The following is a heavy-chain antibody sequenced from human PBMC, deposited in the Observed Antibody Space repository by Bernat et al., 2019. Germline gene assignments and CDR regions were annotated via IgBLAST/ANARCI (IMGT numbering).Heavy chain of an antibody. V-gene: IGHV3-15*07. CDR3: TTPPRYYDSSGYPEDAFDI. D-gene: IGHD3-22*01. Sequence: EVQLVESGGGLVKPGGSLRLSCAASGFTFSNAWMNWVRQAPGKGLEWVGRIKSKTDGGTTDYAAPVKGRFTISRDDSKNTLYLQMNSLKTKDTAVYYCTTPPRYYDSSGYPEDAFDIWGQGTMVTVSS. CDR2: IKSKTDGGTT. CDR1: GFTFSNAW. J-gene: IGHJ3*02.